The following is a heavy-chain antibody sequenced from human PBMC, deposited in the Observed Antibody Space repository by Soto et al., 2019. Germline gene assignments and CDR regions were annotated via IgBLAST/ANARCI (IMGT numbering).Heavy chain of an antibody. J-gene: IGHJ6*02. CDR2: IDPTDSYT. CDR3: ARLSRASFALDV. CDR1: GYNFITDW. D-gene: IGHD3-16*01. V-gene: IGHV5-10-1*01. Sequence: PGESLKISCKGSGYNFITDWISWVRQMPGKGLEWMGRIDPTDSYTKYSPSFESHVTISADKSISTAYLQWSSLKASDSAVYYCARLSRASFALDVWGQGTTVTVSS.